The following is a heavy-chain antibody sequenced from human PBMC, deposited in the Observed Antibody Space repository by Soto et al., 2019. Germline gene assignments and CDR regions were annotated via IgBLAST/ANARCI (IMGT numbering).Heavy chain of an antibody. Sequence: QVQLVQSGAEVKNPGASVKVSCKTSGYTFRTFYINWVRQAPGQGLEWMGMISPSDGRANYSQKFQGRVTVTRDTSTSTVYVEVTSLASDDTATYFCARASGGGYSYGSDYWGQGTLVIVSS. CDR3: ARASGGGYSYGSDY. CDR1: GYTFRTFY. D-gene: IGHD5-18*01. V-gene: IGHV1-46*01. J-gene: IGHJ4*02. CDR2: ISPSDGRA.